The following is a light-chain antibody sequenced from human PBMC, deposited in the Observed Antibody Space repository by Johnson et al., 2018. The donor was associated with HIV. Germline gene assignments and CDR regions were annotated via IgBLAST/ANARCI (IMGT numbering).Light chain of an antibody. CDR2: DNN. CDR3: GTWDRRLSEGV. J-gene: IGLJ1*01. Sequence: QSVLTQPPSVSAAPGQKVTISCSGSSSNIGNNYVSWYQQLPGTAPKLLIYDNNKRPSGIPDRFSGSKSGTSATLGITGLQTGDAADYYCGTWDRRLSEGVFGTGTKVTVL. CDR1: SSNIGNNY. V-gene: IGLV1-51*01.